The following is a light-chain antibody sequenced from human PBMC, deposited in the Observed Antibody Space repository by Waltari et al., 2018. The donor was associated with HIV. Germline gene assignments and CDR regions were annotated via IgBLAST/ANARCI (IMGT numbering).Light chain of an antibody. CDR3: QSYDSSLSGSV. Sequence: QSVLTQPPSVSGAPGQRVTIPSTGSSSHPGAGYDVHWYQQLPGTAPKLLIYGNSNRPSGVPDRFSGSKSGTSASLAITGLQAEDEADYYCQSYDSSLSGSVFGGGTKLTVL. V-gene: IGLV1-40*01. J-gene: IGLJ3*02. CDR2: GNS. CDR1: SSHPGAGYD.